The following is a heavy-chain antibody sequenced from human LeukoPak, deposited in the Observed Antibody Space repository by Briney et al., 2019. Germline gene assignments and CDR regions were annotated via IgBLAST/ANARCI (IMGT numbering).Heavy chain of an antibody. J-gene: IGHJ4*02. CDR1: GGSFSGYY. CDR2: INHSGST. CDR3: ARVLARDTAMVTI. D-gene: IGHD5-18*01. V-gene: IGHV4-34*01. Sequence: SETLSLTCAVYGGSFSGYYWSWIRQPPGKGLEWIGEINHSGSTNYNPSLKSRVTISVDTSKNQFSLKLSSVTAADTAVYYCARVLARDTAMVTIWGQGTLVTVSS.